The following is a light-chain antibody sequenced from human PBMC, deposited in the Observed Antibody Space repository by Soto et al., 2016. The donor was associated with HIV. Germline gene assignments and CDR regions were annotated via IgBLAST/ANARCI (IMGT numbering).Light chain of an antibody. Sequence: SYVLTQPPSVSVTPGETARITCGGNNIGDKSVHWYQQKPGQAPVLVVYDDNDRPSGIPERFSGSNFGNTATLTISRVEAGDEADYHCQVWDSRNDHRVFGXRDQADR. CDR2: DDN. CDR1: NIGDKS. CDR3: QVWDSRNDHRV. V-gene: IGLV3-21*02. J-gene: IGLJ3*02.